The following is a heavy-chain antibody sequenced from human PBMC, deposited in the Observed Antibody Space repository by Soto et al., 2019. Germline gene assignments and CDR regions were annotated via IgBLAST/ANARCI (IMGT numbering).Heavy chain of an antibody. Sequence: QVQLVQSGAEVKKPGASVKVSCKASGYTFTSYGISWVRQAPGQGLEWMGWISAYNGNTNYAQKLQGRVTMTTDTSTSTAYMELRSMRSDDTAVYYCAREDSVRGGTMSDWFDPWGQGTLVTVSS. CDR2: ISAYNGNT. J-gene: IGHJ5*02. D-gene: IGHD3-10*01. CDR3: AREDSVRGGTMSDWFDP. V-gene: IGHV1-18*01. CDR1: GYTFTSYG.